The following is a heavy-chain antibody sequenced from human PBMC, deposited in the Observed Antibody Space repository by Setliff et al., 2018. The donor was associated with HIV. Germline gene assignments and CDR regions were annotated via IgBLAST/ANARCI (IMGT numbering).Heavy chain of an antibody. J-gene: IGHJ3*02. CDR1: GHSISSGYY. CDR3: ARDRNLSPFWSHFYTDHDAFDI. D-gene: IGHD3-3*01. Sequence: SETLSLTCSVSGHSISSGYYWGWIRQPPGKGLEWIGSISHSGTTYYNPSLKSRVTISEDTSKNHFSLKLKFVTAADTAVYYCARDRNLSPFWSHFYTDHDAFDIWGQGTMVTVS. CDR2: ISHSGTT. V-gene: IGHV4-38-2*02.